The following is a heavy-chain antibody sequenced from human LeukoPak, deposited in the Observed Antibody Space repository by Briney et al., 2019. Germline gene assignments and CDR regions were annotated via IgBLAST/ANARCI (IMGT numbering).Heavy chain of an antibody. V-gene: IGHV3-9*03. D-gene: IGHD1-26*01. Sequence: PGGSLRLSCAASGFTFDDYAMHWVRQAPGKGLEWVSGISWNSGTIGCADSVKGRFTISRDNAKNSLYLQMNSLRVEDMALYYCAKGPSIVGAQFDYWGQGTLVTVSS. J-gene: IGHJ4*02. CDR3: AKGPSIVGAQFDY. CDR2: ISWNSGTI. CDR1: GFTFDDYA.